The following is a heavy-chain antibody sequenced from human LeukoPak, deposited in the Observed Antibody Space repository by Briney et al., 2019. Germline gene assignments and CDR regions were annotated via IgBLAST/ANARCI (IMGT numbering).Heavy chain of an antibody. CDR2: IYSGGYT. V-gene: IGHV3-66*01. CDR3: ARRLEYSGSKGVFDY. D-gene: IGHD1-26*01. CDR1: EFTVTTNY. Sequence: AGGSLRLSCAASEFTVTTNYMTWVRQAPGKGLEWVSIIYSGGYTDYADSVKGRFTISRDNSKNTLDLQMNSLRAEDTAVYYCARRLEYSGSKGVFDYWGQGTLVTVSS. J-gene: IGHJ4*02.